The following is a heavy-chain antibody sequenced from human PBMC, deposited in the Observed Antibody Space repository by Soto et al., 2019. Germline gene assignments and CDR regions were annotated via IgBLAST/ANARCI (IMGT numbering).Heavy chain of an antibody. CDR2: IYYSGST. Sequence: ETLSLTCTVSGGSISSYYWSWIRQPPGKGLEWIGYIYYSGSTNYNPSLKSRVTISVDTSKNQFSLKLSSVTAADTAVYYCAREKVTPRYFDLWGRGTLVTVSS. D-gene: IGHD2-21*02. CDR3: AREKVTPRYFDL. CDR1: GGSISSYY. J-gene: IGHJ2*01. V-gene: IGHV4-59*01.